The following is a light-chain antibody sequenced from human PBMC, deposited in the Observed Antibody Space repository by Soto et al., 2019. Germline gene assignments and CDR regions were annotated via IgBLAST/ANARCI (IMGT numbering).Light chain of an antibody. V-gene: IGLV1-40*01. Sequence: QSVLTQPPSVSGAPGQRVTISCTGCSSNIGAPYDVHWYQHLPGTAPKLLIYGNNNRPSGVPDRFSGSKSATSASLAITGLQAEDEADYYCQSYGTRLNVVFGGGTKLTVL. CDR3: QSYGTRLNVV. CDR2: GNN. J-gene: IGLJ2*01. CDR1: SSNIGAPYD.